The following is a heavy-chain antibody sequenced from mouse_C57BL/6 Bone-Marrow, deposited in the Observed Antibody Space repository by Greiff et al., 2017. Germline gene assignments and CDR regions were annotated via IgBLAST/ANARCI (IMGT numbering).Heavy chain of an antibody. D-gene: IGHD1-1*01. CDR1: GYTFTNYW. Sequence: QVHVKQSGAELVRPGTSVKMSCKASGYTFTNYWIGWAKQRPGHGLEWIGDIYPGGGYTNYNEKFKGKATLTADKSSSTAYMQCSSLTSEDSAIYDCARWSTTVVADYWGQGTTLTVSS. CDR2: IYPGGGYT. J-gene: IGHJ2*01. CDR3: ARWSTTVVADY. V-gene: IGHV1-63*01.